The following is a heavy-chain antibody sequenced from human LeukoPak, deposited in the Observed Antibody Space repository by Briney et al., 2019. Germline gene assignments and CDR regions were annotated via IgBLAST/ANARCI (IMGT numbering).Heavy chain of an antibody. J-gene: IGHJ3*02. CDR2: INAGNGNT. Sequence: ASVKVSCKASGYTFTGYYMHWVRQAPGQRLEWMGWINAGNGNTKYSQKFQGRVTITRDTSASTAYMELSSLRSEDTAVYYCARGIPLLGAFDIWGQGTMVTVSS. D-gene: IGHD2-21*01. CDR3: ARGIPLLGAFDI. V-gene: IGHV1-3*01. CDR1: GYTFTGYY.